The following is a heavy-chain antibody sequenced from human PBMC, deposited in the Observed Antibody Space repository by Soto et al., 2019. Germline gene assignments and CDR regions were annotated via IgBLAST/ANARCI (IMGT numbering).Heavy chain of an antibody. J-gene: IGHJ4*02. CDR2: ISGSGGST. Sequence: GGSLRLSCAASGFTFSSYAMSWVRQAPGKGLEWVSAISGSGGSTYYADSVKGRFTISRDNSKNTLYLQMNSLRAEDTAVYYCANTDWLRLGELSPRVTVTKYNYWGQGTLVTSPQ. V-gene: IGHV3-23*01. CDR3: ANTDWLRLGELSPRVTVTKYNY. CDR1: GFTFSSYA. D-gene: IGHD3-16*02.